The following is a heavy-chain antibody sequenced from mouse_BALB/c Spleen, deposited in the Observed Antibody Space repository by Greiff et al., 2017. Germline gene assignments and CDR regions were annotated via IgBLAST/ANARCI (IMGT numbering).Heavy chain of an antibody. V-gene: IGHV5-17*02. D-gene: IGHD1-1*02. CDR3: ARGGGLMDY. Sequence: EVHLVESGGGLVQPGGSRKLSCAASGFTFSSFGMHWVRQAPEKGLEWVAYISSGSSTIYYADTVKGRFTISRDNPTNTLFLHMTSLRSEDTAMYYCARGGGLMDYWGQGTSVTVSS. J-gene: IGHJ4*01. CDR2: ISSGSSTI. CDR1: GFTFSSFG.